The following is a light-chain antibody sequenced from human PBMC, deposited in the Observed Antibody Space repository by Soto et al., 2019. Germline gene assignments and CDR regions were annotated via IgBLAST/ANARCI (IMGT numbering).Light chain of an antibody. CDR3: QQYNNWPIT. J-gene: IGKJ5*01. Sequence: DIQMTQSPSSVSASVGERVTISCRASQDLSSWLAWYQQKPGKAPKLLISAASSLQSGVPSRFSGSGSGTEFTLTISSLQSEDFAVYYCQQYNNWPITFGQGTRLEIK. V-gene: IGKV1-12*01. CDR2: AAS. CDR1: QDLSSW.